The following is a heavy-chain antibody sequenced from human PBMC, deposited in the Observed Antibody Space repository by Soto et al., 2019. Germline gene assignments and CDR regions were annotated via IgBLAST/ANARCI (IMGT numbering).Heavy chain of an antibody. Sequence: PGGSLRLSCAASGFTFSAYNMNRVRQPPGKGLEWVSSITSSSSSIYYADSLKGRFTISRDNAKNSLYLQMNSLRAEDTAVYYCARHYGENGWFDPWGQGTLVTVYS. CDR2: ITSSSSSI. CDR3: ARHYGENGWFDP. V-gene: IGHV3-21*06. J-gene: IGHJ5*02. D-gene: IGHD4-17*01. CDR1: GFTFSAYN.